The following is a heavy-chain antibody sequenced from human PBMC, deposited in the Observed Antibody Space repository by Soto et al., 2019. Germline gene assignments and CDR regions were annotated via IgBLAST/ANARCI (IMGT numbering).Heavy chain of an antibody. Sequence: ASVKVSCKASGYTFTSYAMHWVRQAPGQRLEWMGWINAGNGNTKYSQKFQGRVTITRDTSASTAYMELSSLRSEDTAVYYCARDRDGDYLFDYWGQGTLLTVSS. CDR2: INAGNGNT. D-gene: IGHD4-17*01. V-gene: IGHV1-3*01. J-gene: IGHJ4*02. CDR3: ARDRDGDYLFDY. CDR1: GYTFTSYA.